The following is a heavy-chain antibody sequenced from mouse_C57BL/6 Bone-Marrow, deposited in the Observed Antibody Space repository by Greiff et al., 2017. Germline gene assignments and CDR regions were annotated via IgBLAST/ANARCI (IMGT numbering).Heavy chain of an antibody. CDR2: IDPSYSAT. CDR1: GYTFTSYW. Sequence: VQLQQSGAELVRPGSSVKLSCKASGYTFTSYWMHWVKQRPIQGLEWIGNIDPSYSATHYNQKFKDKATLTVDKSSSTAYMQLSSLTSEDSAVYECAREGDGEDYLDYWGQGTTLTVSS. V-gene: IGHV1-52*01. D-gene: IGHD3-3*01. J-gene: IGHJ2*01. CDR3: AREGDGEDYLDY.